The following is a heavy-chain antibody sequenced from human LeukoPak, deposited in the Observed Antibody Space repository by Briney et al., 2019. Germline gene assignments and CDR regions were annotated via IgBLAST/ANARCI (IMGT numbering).Heavy chain of an antibody. D-gene: IGHD3-16*01. Sequence: ESLRISCQASGYSFTSCWITWGRQVGRRGLEWMARIDTSDSFTNYSPSFEGQVTISVDKAISTASMQWSSLKPSDTAMYYCARHWGRDDSSKRVASDFWGQGTLVIVSS. CDR1: GYSFTSCW. V-gene: IGHV5-10-1*04. CDR3: ARHWGRDDSSKRVASDF. J-gene: IGHJ4*02. CDR2: IDTSDSFT.